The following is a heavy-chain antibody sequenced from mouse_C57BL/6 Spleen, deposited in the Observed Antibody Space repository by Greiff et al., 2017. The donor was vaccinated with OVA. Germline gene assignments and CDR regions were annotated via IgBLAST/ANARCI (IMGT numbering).Heavy chain of an antibody. V-gene: IGHV1-55*01. J-gene: IGHJ3*01. CDR1: GYTFTSYW. CDR2: IYPGSGST. D-gene: IGHD3-3*01. CDR3: ARERAGFAD. Sequence: VQLQQPGAELVKPGASVKMSCKASGYTFTSYWITWVKQRPGQGLEWIGDIYPGSGSTNSNEQFKSKTTLTVEKESRTAYMQLSSRTSEDSAVYYCARERAGFADWGQGTLVTVAA.